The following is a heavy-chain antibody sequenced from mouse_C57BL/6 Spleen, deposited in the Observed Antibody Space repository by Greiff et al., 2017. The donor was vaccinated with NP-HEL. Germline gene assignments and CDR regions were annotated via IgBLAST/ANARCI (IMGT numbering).Heavy chain of an antibody. CDR3: AIFGRHYYGSNLDD. J-gene: IGHJ2*01. Sequence: QVQLQQPGAELVKPGASVKVSCKASGYTFTSYWMHWVKQRPGQGLEWIGRIHPSDSDTNYNQKFKGKATLTVHKSSSTGYMQLSSLTSEDSAVYYCAIFGRHYYGSNLDDWGQGTTLTVSS. CDR1: GYTFTSYW. CDR2: IHPSDSDT. D-gene: IGHD1-1*01. V-gene: IGHV1-74*01.